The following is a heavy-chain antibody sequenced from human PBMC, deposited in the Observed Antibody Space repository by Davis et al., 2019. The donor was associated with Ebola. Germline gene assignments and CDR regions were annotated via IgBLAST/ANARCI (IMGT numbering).Heavy chain of an antibody. Sequence: AASVKVSCKASGGAFSSYIVSWVRQAPGQGLEWMGGIIPISGIPSYAQKFQGRVTISADDSTSTVYMELTSLRSEDTAVYYCARDGTTKDAFDIWGQGTMVTVSS. CDR2: IIPISGIP. CDR3: ARDGTTKDAFDI. J-gene: IGHJ3*02. CDR1: GGAFSSYI. V-gene: IGHV1-69*13. D-gene: IGHD4-17*01.